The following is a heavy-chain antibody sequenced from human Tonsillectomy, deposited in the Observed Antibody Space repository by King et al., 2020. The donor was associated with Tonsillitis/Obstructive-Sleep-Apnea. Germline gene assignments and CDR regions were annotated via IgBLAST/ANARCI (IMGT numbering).Heavy chain of an antibody. D-gene: IGHD1-14*01. Sequence: QLVQSGAEVKKPGESLRISCKGSGYNFPSYWISWVRQMPGKGLEWMGRIDPSDAYSDYSPSFQGHVTISVDKSIGTACLQWSSLKASDTAMYYCARVTDSTTYWGQGTQVLVSS. V-gene: IGHV5-10-1*01. CDR1: GYNFPSYW. CDR3: ARVTDSTTY. J-gene: IGHJ4*02. CDR2: IDPSDAYS.